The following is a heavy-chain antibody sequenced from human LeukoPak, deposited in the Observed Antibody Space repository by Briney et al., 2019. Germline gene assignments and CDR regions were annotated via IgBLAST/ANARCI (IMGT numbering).Heavy chain of an antibody. CDR3: TRGRGYCSGGSCYGYY. D-gene: IGHD2-15*01. CDR2: IRSKAYGGTT. J-gene: IGHJ4*02. CDR1: GFTFGGYA. V-gene: IGHV3-49*04. Sequence: GRSLRLSCTASGFTFGGYAMSWVRQAPGKGLEWVGFIRSKAYGGTTEYAASVKGRFTISRDDSKTIAYLQMSSLKTEATAVYYCTRGRGYCSGGSCYGYYWGQGTLVTVSS.